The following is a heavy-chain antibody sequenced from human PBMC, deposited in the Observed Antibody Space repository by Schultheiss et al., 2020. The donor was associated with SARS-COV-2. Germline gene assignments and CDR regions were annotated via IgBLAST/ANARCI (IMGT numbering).Heavy chain of an antibody. J-gene: IGHJ6*02. Sequence: SETLSLTCTVSGGSISSGSYYWSWIRQPAGKGLEWIGRIYTSGSTNYNPSLKSRVTMSVDTSKNQFSLKLSSVTAADTAVYYCARIAVADLYYYYGLDVWGQGTTVTVSS. CDR2: IYTSGST. D-gene: IGHD6-19*01. CDR1: GGSISSGSYY. V-gene: IGHV4-61*02. CDR3: ARIAVADLYYYYGLDV.